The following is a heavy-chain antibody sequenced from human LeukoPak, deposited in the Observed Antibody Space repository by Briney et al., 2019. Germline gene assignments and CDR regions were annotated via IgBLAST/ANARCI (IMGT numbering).Heavy chain of an antibody. J-gene: IGHJ5*02. CDR1: GFTFSSHS. V-gene: IGHV3-48*04. CDR3: AKYCSSTSCYTASFDP. D-gene: IGHD2-2*02. CDR2: ISSTGNTI. Sequence: GGSLRLSCAASGFTFSSHSMNWVRQAPGKGLEWVSYISSTGNTIYYADSVKGRFTISRDNAKNSLYLQMNSLRAEDTAVYYCAKYCSSTSCYTASFDPWGQEPWSPSPQ.